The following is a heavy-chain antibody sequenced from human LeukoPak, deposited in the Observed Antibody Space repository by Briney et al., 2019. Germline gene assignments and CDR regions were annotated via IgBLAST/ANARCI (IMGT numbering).Heavy chain of an antibody. V-gene: IGHV3-23*01. Sequence: SGGSLRLSCAASGFTFSNYAINWVRQAPGKGLEWVSAISGDSRTTYYTDSAKGRFTISRDNSKYTSYLQLNSLRAEDTAVYYCARKLLHYDRDGSSFDYWGQGSLVTVSS. CDR3: ARKLLHYDRDGSSFDY. CDR2: ISGDSRTT. CDR1: GFTFSNYA. J-gene: IGHJ4*02. D-gene: IGHD3-22*01.